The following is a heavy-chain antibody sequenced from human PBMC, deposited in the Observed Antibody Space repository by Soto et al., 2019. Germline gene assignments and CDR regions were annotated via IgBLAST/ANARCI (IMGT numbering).Heavy chain of an antibody. D-gene: IGHD6-19*01. J-gene: IGHJ3*02. CDR2: IYYSGTT. Sequence: WTWIRQHPGTGLEWIGHIYYSGTTYYNPSLKSRVTISLDTSKNQFSLNLNSVTAADTAVYYCARDLGIAVAPRGAFDIWGQGTMVTVSS. V-gene: IGHV4-31*02. CDR3: ARDLGIAVAPRGAFDI.